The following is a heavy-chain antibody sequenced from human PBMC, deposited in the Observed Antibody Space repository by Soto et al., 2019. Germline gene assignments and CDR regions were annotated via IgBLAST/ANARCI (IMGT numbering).Heavy chain of an antibody. Sequence: ASVKVSCKASGYTFTGYYMHWVRQAPGQGLEWMGWINPNSGGTNYAQKFQGWVTMTRDTSISTAYMELSRLRADDTAVYYCAKNRWNYAAFDYWGQGTLVTVSS. CDR1: GYTFTGYY. CDR2: INPNSGGT. D-gene: IGHD1-7*01. J-gene: IGHJ4*02. CDR3: AKNRWNYAAFDY. V-gene: IGHV1-2*04.